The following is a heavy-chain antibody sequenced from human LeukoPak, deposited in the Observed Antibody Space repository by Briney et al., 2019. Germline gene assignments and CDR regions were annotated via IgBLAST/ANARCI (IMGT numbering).Heavy chain of an antibody. D-gene: IGHD6-19*01. J-gene: IGHJ3*02. CDR3: ARDCKGGSGWGFDI. CDR1: GYTFTSYD. V-gene: IGHV1-8*01. CDR2: MNPNSGNT. Sequence: GASVKVSCKASGYTFTSYDINWVRQATGQGLEWMGWMNPNSGNTGYAQKFQGRVTMTRDTSTSTVYMELSSLRSEDTAVYYCARDCKGGSGWGFDIWGQGTMVTVSS.